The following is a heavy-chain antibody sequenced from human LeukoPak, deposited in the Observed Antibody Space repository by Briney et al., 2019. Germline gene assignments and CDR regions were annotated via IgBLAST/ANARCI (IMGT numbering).Heavy chain of an antibody. V-gene: IGHV1-46*01. CDR2: IDPRGGST. CDR3: ASGDIVVVPAARWSGSFDY. J-gene: IGHJ4*02. Sequence: ASVKVSCKASGYTFTNYYMHWVRQAPGQGLEWMGVIDPRGGSTTYAQKVQGRFTMTRDTSTNTVYMELRSLNSEDTAVYYCASGDIVVVPAARWSGSFDYWGQGTLVTVSS. D-gene: IGHD2-2*01. CDR1: GYTFTNYY.